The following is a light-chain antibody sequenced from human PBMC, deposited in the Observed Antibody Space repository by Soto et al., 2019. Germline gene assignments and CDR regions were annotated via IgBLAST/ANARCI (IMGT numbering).Light chain of an antibody. CDR2: DVF. J-gene: IGKJ2*01. CDR1: QSITYW. CDR3: QQYHSFSFT. V-gene: IGKV1-5*01. Sequence: DIQMTQSPSSLSASVGDRVTITCRASQSITYWLAWYQQKPGRAPKLLICDVFNLQSGVPSRFSGSGSGTEFTLTISSLQPDDSATYYCQQYHSFSFTFGQGTK.